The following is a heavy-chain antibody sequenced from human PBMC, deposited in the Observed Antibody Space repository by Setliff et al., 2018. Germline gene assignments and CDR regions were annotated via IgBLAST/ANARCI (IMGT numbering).Heavy chain of an antibody. J-gene: IGHJ4*02. V-gene: IGHV4-38-2*02. CDR3: ARESWGGDY. D-gene: IGHD3-16*01. CDR2: IYHSGST. Sequence: PSETLSLTCTVSGYSISSGYYWGWIRQPPGKGLEWIGSIYHSGSTYYNPSLKSRVTISVDTSKNQFSLKLSSVTAADTAVYYCARESWGGDYWGQGTLVTVSS. CDR1: GYSISSGYY.